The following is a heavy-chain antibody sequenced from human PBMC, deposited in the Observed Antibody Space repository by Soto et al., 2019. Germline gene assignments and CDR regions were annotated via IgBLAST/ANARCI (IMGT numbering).Heavy chain of an antibody. CDR2: IVVGSDNT. CDR1: GSTFTSSS. J-gene: IGHJ4*01. Sequence: SVKVSCKTSGSTFTSSSIQWVRQARGQRLEWIGWIVVGSDNTNYAQKFQERVTMTTDTSTSTAYMELSSLRSEDTAVYYCARVGYSGYDHTPDFDYWGQ. CDR3: ARVGYSGYDHTPDFDY. D-gene: IGHD5-12*01. V-gene: IGHV1-58*02.